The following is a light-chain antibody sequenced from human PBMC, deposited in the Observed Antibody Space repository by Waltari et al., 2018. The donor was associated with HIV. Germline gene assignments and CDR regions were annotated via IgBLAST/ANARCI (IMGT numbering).Light chain of an antibody. J-gene: IGKJ3*01. CDR3: QQFSSVPLT. Sequence: DIVMTQSPDSLAVSLGERATINCKSSQSVLYSSNNKNHLVWFQHKPGQPPKLLISWASTRESGVPDRVSGSGSGTDFTLTISSLQAEDAAVYYCQQFSSVPLTFGPGTRVDIK. CDR1: QSVLYSSNNKNH. V-gene: IGKV4-1*01. CDR2: WAS.